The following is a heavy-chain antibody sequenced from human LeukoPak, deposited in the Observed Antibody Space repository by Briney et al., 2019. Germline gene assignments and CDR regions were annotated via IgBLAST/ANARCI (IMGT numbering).Heavy chain of an antibody. J-gene: IGHJ4*02. CDR3: AKVSLCYGCYLAY. CDR1: GYTFSSHG. CDR2: INGAGDNT. V-gene: IGHV3-23*01. Sequence: GGSLRLSCAASGYTFSSHGLTWVRQAPGKGLEWVSTINGAGDNTYYAETVKGRFTISRDNSKNTLYLRMHSLRAEAPAISYCAKVSLCYGCYLAYGGRGPLATVS. D-gene: IGHD3-16*01.